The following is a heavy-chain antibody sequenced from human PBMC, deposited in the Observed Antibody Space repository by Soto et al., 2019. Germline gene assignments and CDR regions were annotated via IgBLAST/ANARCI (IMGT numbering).Heavy chain of an antibody. V-gene: IGHV4-4*02. J-gene: IGHJ6*02. CDR1: GGSISSSNW. CDR2: IFHNGTT. Sequence: QVQLQESGPGLVKPSGTLALTCAVSGGSISSSNWRSWVRQPPGKGLEWIGEIFHNGTTYSTPSLTGRVTMSIDKSKNQFSLNLNSVPAADTAVYYCASRTYAMDVWGQGTTVTVSS. CDR3: ASRTYAMDV.